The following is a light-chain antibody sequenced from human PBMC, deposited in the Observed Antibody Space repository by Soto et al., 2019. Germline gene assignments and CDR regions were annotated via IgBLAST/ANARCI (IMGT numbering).Light chain of an antibody. Sequence: QSVLTQPASVSGSPGQSITISCTGTSSDVGAYTSVSWYQQHPGKAPKLIIYSNNQRPSGVPDRFSGSKSGTSASLAISGLRSEDEADYYCAAWDDSLSGEVFGTGTKVTVL. CDR1: SSDVGAYTS. CDR2: SNN. J-gene: IGLJ1*01. CDR3: AAWDDSLSGEV. V-gene: IGLV1-47*02.